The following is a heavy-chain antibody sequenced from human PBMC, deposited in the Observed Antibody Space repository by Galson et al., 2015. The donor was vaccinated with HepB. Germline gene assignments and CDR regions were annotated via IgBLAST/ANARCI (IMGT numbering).Heavy chain of an antibody. Sequence: QSGAEVKQFGASVKVSCKASGYTFTSYDINWVRQATGQGLEWMGWMNPNSGNTGYAQKFQGRVTMTRNTSISTAYMELSSLRSEDTAVYYCAREERDYIWGSYRYTGRAFDIWGQGTMVTVSS. CDR3: AREERDYIWGSYRYTGRAFDI. CDR2: MNPNSGNT. J-gene: IGHJ3*02. V-gene: IGHV1-8*01. CDR1: GYTFTSYD. D-gene: IGHD3-16*02.